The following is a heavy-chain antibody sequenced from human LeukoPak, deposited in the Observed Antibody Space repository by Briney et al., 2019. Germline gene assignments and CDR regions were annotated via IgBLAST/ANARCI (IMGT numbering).Heavy chain of an antibody. J-gene: IGHJ4*02. Sequence: ETLSLTCTVSGGSISNSNYYWGWVRQAPGKGLEWVSAISGSGGSTYYADSVKGRFTISRDNSKNTLYLQMNSLRAEDTAVYYCASMRSSGAYWGQGTLVTVSS. CDR3: ASMRSSGAY. CDR1: GGSISNSNYY. CDR2: ISGSGGST. V-gene: IGHV3-23*01. D-gene: IGHD6-19*01.